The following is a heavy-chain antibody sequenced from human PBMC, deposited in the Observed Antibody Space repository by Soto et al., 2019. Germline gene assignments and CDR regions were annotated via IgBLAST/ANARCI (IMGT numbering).Heavy chain of an antibody. J-gene: IGHJ4*02. D-gene: IGHD3-16*01. CDR3: ARGAVMPDS. CDR1: GFTFDSFA. V-gene: IGHV3-23*01. CDR2: ISASGGST. Sequence: EVQLLESGGGLEQPGGSLRLSCAASGFTFDSFAMTWVRQAPGKGLEWDSAISASGGSTFYADSAKGRFTISRDSSKNTLHLQMNSLRAEDTAVYYCARGAVMPDSWGQGTLVTVSS.